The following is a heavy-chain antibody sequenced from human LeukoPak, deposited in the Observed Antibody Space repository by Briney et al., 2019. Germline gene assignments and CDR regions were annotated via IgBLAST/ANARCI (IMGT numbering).Heavy chain of an antibody. CDR2: IRSSSSTI. J-gene: IGHJ4*02. Sequence: GGTLRLSCAASGITFSSYGMSWVRQAPGKGLEWVSYIRSSSSTIYYADSVKGRFTISGDNAKNSLYLQMNSLRAEDTALYYCAATYSGNWEFDYWGQGTLVTVSS. V-gene: IGHV3-48*04. D-gene: IGHD1-26*01. CDR3: AATYSGNWEFDY. CDR1: GITFSSYG.